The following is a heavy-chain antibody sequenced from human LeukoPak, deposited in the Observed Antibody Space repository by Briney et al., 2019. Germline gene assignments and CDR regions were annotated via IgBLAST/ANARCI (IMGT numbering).Heavy chain of an antibody. CDR2: IYSGGNT. J-gene: IGHJ6*02. Sequence: GGSLRLSCSASGITVSSNYMSWVRQAPGKGPEWVSIIYSGGNTYHAESVKGRFTISRDNSKNTLYLQMNSLRVEDTAVYYCASSGTIFGVVQYYYYYGMDVWGQGTTVTVSS. D-gene: IGHD3-3*01. CDR3: ASSGTIFGVVQYYYYYGMDV. V-gene: IGHV3-53*01. CDR1: GITVSSNY.